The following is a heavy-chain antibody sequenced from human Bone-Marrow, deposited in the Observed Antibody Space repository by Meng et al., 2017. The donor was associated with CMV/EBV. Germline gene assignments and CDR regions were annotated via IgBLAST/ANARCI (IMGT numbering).Heavy chain of an antibody. CDR2: IYYSGST. J-gene: IGHJ6*02. Sequence: GSLRLSCTVSGGSISSYYWSWIRQPPGKGLEWIGYIYYSGSTNYNPSLKSRVTISVDTSNNQFSLKLGSVTASDTAVYYCARGGPDFWRGYPLASYYYYVTVVWGQGTTVSVSS. D-gene: IGHD3-3*01. CDR3: ARGGPDFWRGYPLASYYYYVTVV. V-gene: IGHV4-59*01. CDR1: GGSISSYY.